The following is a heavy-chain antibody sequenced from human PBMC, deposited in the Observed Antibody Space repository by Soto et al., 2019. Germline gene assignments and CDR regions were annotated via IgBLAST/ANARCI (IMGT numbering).Heavy chain of an antibody. CDR3: ARGKRVWGSYRDPRAFDY. D-gene: IGHD3-16*02. CDR1: GGSFSGYY. Sequence: SETLSLTCAVYGGSFSGYYWSWIRQPPGEGLEWIGEINHSGSTNYNPSLKSRVTISVDTSKNQFSLKLSSVTAADTAVYYCARGKRVWGSYRDPRAFDYWGQGTLVTVSS. CDR2: INHSGST. J-gene: IGHJ4*02. V-gene: IGHV4-34*01.